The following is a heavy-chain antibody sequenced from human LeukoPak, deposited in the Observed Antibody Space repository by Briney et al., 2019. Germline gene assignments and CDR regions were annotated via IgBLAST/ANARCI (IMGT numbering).Heavy chain of an antibody. CDR2: IKEDGSAE. Sequence: GGSLRLSCAASGFTFSNYWMRWVRQAPGKGLEWVANIKEDGSAEHYVDSVKGRFTISRDNAKNSLYLQMNSLRAEDTAVYYCARERIARASAGDYWGQGTLVTVSS. CDR1: GFTFSNYW. D-gene: IGHD1-26*01. J-gene: IGHJ4*02. V-gene: IGHV3-7*01. CDR3: ARERIARASAGDY.